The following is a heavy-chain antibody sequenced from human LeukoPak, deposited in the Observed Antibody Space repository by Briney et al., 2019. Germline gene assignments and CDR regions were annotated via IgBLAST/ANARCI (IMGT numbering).Heavy chain of an antibody. Sequence: GGSLGLSCAASGFTFSNYAMHWVRQAPGKGLEWVAVISYDGSNKYYADSVKGRFTISRDNSKNTLFLQMNSLRAEDTAVYYCASDSYSSSSYYFDYWGQGALVTVSS. J-gene: IGHJ4*02. CDR2: ISYDGSNK. V-gene: IGHV3-30*01. CDR3: ASDSYSSSSYYFDY. CDR1: GFTFSNYA. D-gene: IGHD6-6*01.